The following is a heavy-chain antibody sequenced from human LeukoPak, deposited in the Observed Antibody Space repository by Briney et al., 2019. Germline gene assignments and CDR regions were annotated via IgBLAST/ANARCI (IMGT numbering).Heavy chain of an antibody. CDR3: ARAKGYSSSWFDY. CDR2: IIPIFGTA. D-gene: IGHD6-13*01. V-gene: IGHV1-69*13. J-gene: IGHJ4*02. CDR1: GGTFSSYA. Sequence: WASVKVSCKASGGTFSSYAISWVRQAPGQGLEWMGGIIPIFGTANYAQKFQGRVTITADESTSTAYMELSSLRSEDTAVYYCARAKGYSSSWFDYWGQGTPVTVSS.